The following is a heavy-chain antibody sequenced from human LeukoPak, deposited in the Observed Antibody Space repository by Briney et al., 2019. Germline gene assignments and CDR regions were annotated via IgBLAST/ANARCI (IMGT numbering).Heavy chain of an antibody. J-gene: IGHJ6*04. CDR1: GGTFSSYA. Sequence: ASVEVSCKASGGTFSSYAISWVRQAPGQGLEWMGGIIPIFGTANYAQKFQGRVTITADKSTSTAYMELSSLRSEDTAVYYCARVIAAAGTPDYYYGMDVWGKGTTVTVSS. CDR2: IIPIFGTA. V-gene: IGHV1-69*06. CDR3: ARVIAAAGTPDYYYGMDV. D-gene: IGHD6-13*01.